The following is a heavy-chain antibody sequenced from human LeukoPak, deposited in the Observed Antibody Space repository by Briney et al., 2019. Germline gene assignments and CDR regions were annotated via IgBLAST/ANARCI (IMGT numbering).Heavy chain of an antibody. D-gene: IGHD3-22*01. Sequence: PGGSLRLSCAASGFTFSSYAMSWVRQAPGKGLEWVSAISGSGGSTYYADSVKGRFTISRDNSKNTLYLQMNSLRAEDTAVYYCAKWPTYDSSGYYYGGLYFDYWGREPWSPSPQ. J-gene: IGHJ4*02. V-gene: IGHV3-23*01. CDR2: ISGSGGST. CDR1: GFTFSSYA. CDR3: AKWPTYDSSGYYYGGLYFDY.